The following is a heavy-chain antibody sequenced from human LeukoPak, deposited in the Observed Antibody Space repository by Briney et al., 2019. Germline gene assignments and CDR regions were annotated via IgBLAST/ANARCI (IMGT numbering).Heavy chain of an antibody. V-gene: IGHV4-4*09. Sequence: AETLSLTCTVSGPSMSSNYWSWIRQPPGKGLEWIGYIYHSGNTNYRPSLESRVTMSVDESKNQFSLRVHFVSAADTAVYYCASTRRAAVAGRFDSWGQGTLVTVSS. CDR2: IYHSGNT. CDR1: GPSMSSNY. J-gene: IGHJ4*02. CDR3: ASTRRAAVAGRFDS. D-gene: IGHD6-19*01.